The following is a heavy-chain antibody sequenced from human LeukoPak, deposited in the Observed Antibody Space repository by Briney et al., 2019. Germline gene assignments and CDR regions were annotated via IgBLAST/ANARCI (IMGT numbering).Heavy chain of an antibody. J-gene: IGHJ4*02. V-gene: IGHV4-34*01. CDR2: INHSGST. D-gene: IGHD5-24*01. CDR3: ARGRGGYNVPFDY. Sequence: SETLSLTCAVYGGSFSGYYWSWIPQPPGKGLEWIGEINHSGSTNYNPSLKSRVTISVDTSKNQFSRKLSSVTAADTAVYYCARGRGGYNVPFDYWGQGTLVTVSS. CDR1: GGSFSGYY.